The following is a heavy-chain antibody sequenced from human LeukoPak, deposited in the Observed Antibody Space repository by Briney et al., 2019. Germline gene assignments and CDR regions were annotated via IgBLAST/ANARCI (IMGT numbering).Heavy chain of an antibody. V-gene: IGHV4-4*09. CDR1: GGSISSYY. CDR2: IYTSGST. J-gene: IGHJ2*01. CDR3: ARRDWYFDL. Sequence: SETLSLTCTVSGGSISSYYWSWIRQPPGKGLEWIGYIYTSGSTNYNPSLKSRVTISVDTSKNQFSLKLSSVTAADTAVYYCARRDWYFDLWGRGTPVTVSS.